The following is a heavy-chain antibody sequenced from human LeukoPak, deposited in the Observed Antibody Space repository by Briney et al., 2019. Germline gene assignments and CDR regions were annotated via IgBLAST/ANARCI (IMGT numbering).Heavy chain of an antibody. CDR1: GGSISSGGYY. D-gene: IGHD3-10*01. V-gene: IGHV4-30-2*01. CDR2: IYHSGST. CDR3: ARDLDGGNWFDP. Sequence: TSETLSLTCTVSGGSISSGGYYWSWIRQPPGKGLEWIGYIYHSGSTYYNPSLKSRVTISVDRSKNQFSLKLSSVTAADTAVYYCARDLDGGNWFDPWGQGTLVTVSS. J-gene: IGHJ5*02.